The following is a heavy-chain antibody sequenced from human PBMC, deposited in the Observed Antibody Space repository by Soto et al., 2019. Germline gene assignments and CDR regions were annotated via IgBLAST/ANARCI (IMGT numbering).Heavy chain of an antibody. J-gene: IGHJ6*02. Sequence: PSQTLSLTCAISGDSVSSNSAAWTWIRQSPSRGLEWLGRTYYRSKWYNDYAVSVKSRITINPDTSKNQFSLQLNSVTPEDTAVYYCARDTRWEAAAGTSGYYYYYGMDVWGQGTTVTVSS. CDR2: TYYRSKWYN. CDR1: GDSVSSNSAA. CDR3: ARDTRWEAAAGTSGYYYYYGMDV. D-gene: IGHD6-13*01. V-gene: IGHV6-1*01.